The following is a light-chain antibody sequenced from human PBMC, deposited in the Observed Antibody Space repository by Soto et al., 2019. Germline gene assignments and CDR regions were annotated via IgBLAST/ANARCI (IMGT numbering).Light chain of an antibody. CDR3: TSYVGNDIWV. CDR2: EVT. J-gene: IGLJ3*02. Sequence: QSALTQPPSASGSPGQSVTISCTGTSSDVGDYKYVSWYQQYPGTAPKLMIYEVTKRPSGVPDRFSGSKSGNTASLTVSGLQAEDEADYYCTSYVGNDIWVFGGGTKLTVL. CDR1: SSDVGDYKY. V-gene: IGLV2-8*01.